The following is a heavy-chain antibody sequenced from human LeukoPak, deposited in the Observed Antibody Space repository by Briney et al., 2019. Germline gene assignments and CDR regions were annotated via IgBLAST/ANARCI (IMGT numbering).Heavy chain of an antibody. Sequence: ASVKVSCKASGYTFTSYYMHWVRQAPGQGLEWMGIINPSGGSTSYAQKFQGRVTMTRDTSTSTVYMELSSLRSEDTAMYYCARGAPLRYCSSTSCYAANWFDPWGQGTLVTVSS. CDR2: INPSGGST. D-gene: IGHD2-2*01. V-gene: IGHV1-46*01. J-gene: IGHJ5*02. CDR1: GYTFTSYY. CDR3: ARGAPLRYCSSTSCYAANWFDP.